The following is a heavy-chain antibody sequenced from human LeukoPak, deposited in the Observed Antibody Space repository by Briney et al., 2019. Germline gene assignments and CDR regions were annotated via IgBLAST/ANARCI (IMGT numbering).Heavy chain of an antibody. D-gene: IGHD6-19*01. Sequence: GGSLRLSCAASGFRFPDAWVNWVRQAPGQGLEWVGRIKSKSKAGTTDYGAPVKGRFTISRDDSNNTLYLQMASLKTEDTAVYFCTTWGSSGWGWYFDLWGRGALVTVSS. CDR3: TTWGSSGWGWYFDL. CDR2: IKSKSKAGTT. J-gene: IGHJ2*01. CDR1: GFRFPDAW. V-gene: IGHV3-15*07.